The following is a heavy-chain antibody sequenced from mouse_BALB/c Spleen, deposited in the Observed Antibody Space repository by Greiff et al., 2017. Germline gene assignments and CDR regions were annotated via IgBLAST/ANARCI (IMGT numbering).Heavy chain of an antibody. CDR1: GFTFSSYG. D-gene: IGHD2-1*01. J-gene: IGHJ2*01. V-gene: IGHV5-6-3*01. CDR2: INSNGGST. Sequence: EVNVVESGGGLVQPGGSLKLSCAASGFTFSSYGMSWVRQTPDKRLELVATINSNGGSTYYPDSVKGRFTISRDNAKNTLYLQMSSLKSEDTAMYYCAREDGNYGYWGQGTTLTVSS. CDR3: AREDGNYGY.